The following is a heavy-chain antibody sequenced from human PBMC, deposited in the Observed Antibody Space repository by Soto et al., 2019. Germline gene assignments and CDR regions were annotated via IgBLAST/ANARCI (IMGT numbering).Heavy chain of an antibody. V-gene: IGHV1-69*13. Sequence: GASVRVSCKASGPTFSSYAISWVRQAPGQGLEWMGGIIPILGTANYAQKFQGRVTITADESTSTAYMELSSLRSEDTAVYCCARRRGYSSYGMDDWGQGTTDTVSS. CDR1: GPTFSSYA. CDR2: IIPILGTA. J-gene: IGHJ6*01. D-gene: IGHD5-12*01. CDR3: ARRRGYSSYGMDD.